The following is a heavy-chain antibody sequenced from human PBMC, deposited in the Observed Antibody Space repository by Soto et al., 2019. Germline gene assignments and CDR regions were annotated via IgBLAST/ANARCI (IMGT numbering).Heavy chain of an antibody. J-gene: IGHJ5*02. V-gene: IGHV1-69*01. Sequence: QVQLVQSGADVKKPGSSVRVSWKASGGSISTYTITWVRQAPGQGLEWMGGIIPMSGSTTYAQKFQGRVTLNADDSTSTAYMALSSLTSEDTAVYYCAREGARTSCTGDDCRQLYNWIDPWGQGTLVIVSS. CDR3: AREGARTSCTGDDCRQLYNWIDP. D-gene: IGHD1-1*01. CDR2: IIPMSGST. CDR1: GGSISTYT.